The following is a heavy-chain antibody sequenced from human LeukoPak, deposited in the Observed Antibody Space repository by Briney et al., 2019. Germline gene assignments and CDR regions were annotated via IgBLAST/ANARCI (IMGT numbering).Heavy chain of an antibody. CDR2: IYTSGSS. D-gene: IGHD3-9*01. J-gene: IGHJ6*03. V-gene: IGHV4-61*02. CDR3: AKSGGYDILTDYFNDYYYYIDV. Sequence: PSETLSLTCTVSGGSIRSGSYYWSWIRQPAGKRLEWIGRIYTSGSSNYNPPLKSRVTISIDTSKNQFSLKLSSVTAADTAVYYCAKSGGYDILTDYFNDYYYYIDVWGKGTSVTVSS. CDR1: GGSIRSGSYY.